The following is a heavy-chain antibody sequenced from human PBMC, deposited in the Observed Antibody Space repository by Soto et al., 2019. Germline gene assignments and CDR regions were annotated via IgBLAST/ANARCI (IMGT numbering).Heavy chain of an antibody. CDR3: ARGGYYDSSGSRNYHYYGMDV. CDR1: GYTFSSYG. Sequence: QAQLVQSGPEVKKPGASVKVSCKASGYTFSSYGISWVRQAPGQGLEWLGWISPYDDDTKYAQNLQRRVRMTTDTSTRTVYMDLRSLRSDDTAIDYCARGGYYDSSGSRNYHYYGMDVWGQGTTVTVCS. J-gene: IGHJ6*02. V-gene: IGHV1-18*01. CDR2: ISPYDDDT. D-gene: IGHD3-22*01.